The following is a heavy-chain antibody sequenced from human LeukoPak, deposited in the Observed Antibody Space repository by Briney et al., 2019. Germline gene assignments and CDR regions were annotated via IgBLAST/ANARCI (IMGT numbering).Heavy chain of an antibody. CDR2: ISYDGSNK. Sequence: GGSLRLSCAASGFTFSSYAMHWVRQAPGKGLEWVAVISYDGSNKYYADSVKGRFTISRDNAKNTLYLQMNSLRAEDTAVYYCAREGWTTVPDYWGQGTLVTVSS. J-gene: IGHJ4*02. D-gene: IGHD4-11*01. CDR3: AREGWTTVPDY. V-gene: IGHV3-30-3*01. CDR1: GFTFSSYA.